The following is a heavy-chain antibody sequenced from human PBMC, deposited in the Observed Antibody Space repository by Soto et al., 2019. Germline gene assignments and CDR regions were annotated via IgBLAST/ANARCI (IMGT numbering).Heavy chain of an antibody. CDR1: GFTFTSSP. CDR3: ARANTLMINPDELP. CDR2: ISAYNGNT. D-gene: IGHD3-16*01. V-gene: IGHV1-18*01. J-gene: IGHJ4*02. Sequence: ASVKVSCKASGFTFTSSPVKWVRQAREQGLEWMGWISAYNGNTKYAQRFQGRVTMTRDTSTSTAYMELRSLRSDDTAVYYCARANTLMINPDELPWGQRTLVTVS.